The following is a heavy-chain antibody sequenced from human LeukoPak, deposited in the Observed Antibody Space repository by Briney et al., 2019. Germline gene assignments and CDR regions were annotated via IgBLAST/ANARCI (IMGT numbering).Heavy chain of an antibody. J-gene: IGHJ3*02. CDR3: ARGDYDILTGYYSAFDI. D-gene: IGHD3-9*01. Sequence: PSETLSLTCAVSGGSISSGGYSWSWIRQPPGKGLEWIGYIYHSGSTYYNPSLKSRVTISVDRSKNQFSLKLSSVTAADTAVYYCARGDYDILTGYYSAFDIWGQGTMVTVSS. CDR1: GGSISSGGYS. V-gene: IGHV4-30-2*01. CDR2: IYHSGST.